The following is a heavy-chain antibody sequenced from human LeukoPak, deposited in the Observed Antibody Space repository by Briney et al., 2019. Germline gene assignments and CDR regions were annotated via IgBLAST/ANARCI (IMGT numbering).Heavy chain of an antibody. V-gene: IGHV4-4*07. CDR2: IYTNVIT. Sequence: KPSETLSLTCTVSGGSISSYYWSWIRQPAGKGLEWIGRIYTNVITNYNPSLKSRVTMSVDTSKNQFSLMLSSVTAADTAVYYCARGRSLYFDYWGQGTLVTVSS. CDR1: GGSISSYY. CDR3: ARGRSLYFDY. J-gene: IGHJ4*02.